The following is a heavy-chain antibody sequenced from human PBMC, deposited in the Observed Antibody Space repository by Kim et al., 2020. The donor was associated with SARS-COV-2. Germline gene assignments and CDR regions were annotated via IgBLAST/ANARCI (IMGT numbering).Heavy chain of an antibody. CDR3: AKDRVTMYGEGYFDY. J-gene: IGHJ4*03. V-gene: IGHV3-30*18. CDR2: ISYDGSNK. D-gene: IGHD3-10*02. CDR1: GFTFSSYG. Sequence: GGSLRLSCAASGFTFSSYGMHWVRQAPGKGLEWVAVISYDGSNKYYADSVKGRFTISRDNSKNTLYLQMNSLRAEDTAVYYCAKDRVTMYGEGYFDYWG.